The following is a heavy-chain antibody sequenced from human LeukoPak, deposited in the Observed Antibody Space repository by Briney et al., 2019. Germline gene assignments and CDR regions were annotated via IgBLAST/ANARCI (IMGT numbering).Heavy chain of an antibody. CDR1: GGSISSYY. J-gene: IGHJ5*02. D-gene: IGHD3-22*01. V-gene: IGHV4-59*01. CDR2: IYYSGST. CDR3: ASNYYDSSGYYP. Sequence: SETLSLTCTVSGGSISSYYWSWIRQPPGKGLEWIGYIYYSGSTNYNPSLKSRVTISVDTSKNQFSLKLSSVTAADTAVYYCASNYYDSSGYYPWGQGTLVTVSS.